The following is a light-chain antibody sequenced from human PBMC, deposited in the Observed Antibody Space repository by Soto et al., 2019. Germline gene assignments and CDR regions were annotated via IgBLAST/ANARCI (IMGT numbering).Light chain of an antibody. Sequence: QSVLTQPASVSGSPGQSITISCTGTSSDVGGYNYVSWYQQYPGKAPKLMIYDVSNRPSGVSNRFSGSKSGNTASLTISGLQPEDEAAYSCCSYTSSSPYVFGTGTKLTVL. CDR2: DVS. CDR3: CSYTSSSPYV. J-gene: IGLJ1*01. V-gene: IGLV2-14*01. CDR1: SSDVGGYNY.